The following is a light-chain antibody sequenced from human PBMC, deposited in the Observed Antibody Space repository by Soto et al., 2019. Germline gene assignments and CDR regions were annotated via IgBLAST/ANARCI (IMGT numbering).Light chain of an antibody. CDR3: HSYTSSTTYV. J-gene: IGLJ1*01. CDR1: SSDVGGYNY. Sequence: QSVLTQPASVSGSPGQSITISCTGTSSDVGGYNYVSWYQQHPGKAPKLMIYEVNNRPSGVSNRFSGSKSGNTASLTIFGLQAEDEADYYCHSYTSSTTYVFGTGTKLTVL. V-gene: IGLV2-14*01. CDR2: EVN.